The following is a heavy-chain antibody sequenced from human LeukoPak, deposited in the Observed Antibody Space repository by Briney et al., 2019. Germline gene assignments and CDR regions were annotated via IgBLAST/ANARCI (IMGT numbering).Heavy chain of an antibody. V-gene: IGHV3-7*01. Sequence: GGSLRLSCAASGFSFSTYWMSWVRQTPEKGLEFVANMDQGGSVRNYMDSLKGRCTISRDNAKKSLYLEINSLRADDTAVYYCARDPESSSFDLWGRGAPVTVSS. CDR2: MDQGGSVR. CDR3: ARDPESSSFDL. D-gene: IGHD6-13*01. CDR1: GFSFSTYW. J-gene: IGHJ4*02.